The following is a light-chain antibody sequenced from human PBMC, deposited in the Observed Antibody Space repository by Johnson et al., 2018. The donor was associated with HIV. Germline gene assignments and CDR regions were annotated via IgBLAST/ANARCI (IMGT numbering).Light chain of an antibody. V-gene: IGLV1-51*01. CDR2: DNN. J-gene: IGLJ1*01. CDR3: GTWDSSLSAYV. Sequence: QSLLTQPPSVSAAPGQKVTISCSGSSSNIGNNYVSWYQQLPGTAPKLLIYDNNKRPSGIPDRFSGSKSGTSATLGITGLQTGDEADYYCGTWDSSLSAYVFGTWTKVTVV. CDR1: SSNIGNNY.